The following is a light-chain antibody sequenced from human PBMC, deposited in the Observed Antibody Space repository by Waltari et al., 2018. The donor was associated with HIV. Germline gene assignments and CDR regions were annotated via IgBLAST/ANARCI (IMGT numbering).Light chain of an antibody. CDR3: CSYAGSYSWV. V-gene: IGLV2-11*01. Sequence: QSDLTQPRSVSGSPGPSVTITCSGPSSDVGGSNYASWYQQHPGKAPKLMIYDVSKRPSGVPDRFSGSKSGNTASLTSSGLQAEDEADYYCCSYAGSYSWVFGGGTKLTVL. CDR1: SSDVGGSNY. CDR2: DVS. J-gene: IGLJ3*02.